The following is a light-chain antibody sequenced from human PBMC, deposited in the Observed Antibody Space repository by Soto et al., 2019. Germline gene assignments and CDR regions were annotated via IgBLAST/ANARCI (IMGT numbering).Light chain of an antibody. J-gene: IGLJ2*01. CDR2: LNSDGSH. CDR1: SGHSSYA. V-gene: IGLV4-69*01. CDR3: QTWGSGTLV. Sequence: QSVLTQSPSASASLGASVKLTCTLSSGHSSYAIAWHQQQPEKGPRYLMKLNSDGSHSKGDGIPDRFSGSSSGAERYLTISSLQYEDEADYYCQTWGSGTLVFGGGTKVTVL.